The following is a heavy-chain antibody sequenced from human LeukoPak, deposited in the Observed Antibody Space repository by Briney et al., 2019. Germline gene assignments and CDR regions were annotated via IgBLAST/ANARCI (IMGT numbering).Heavy chain of an antibody. V-gene: IGHV5-10-1*01. CDR2: IDPSDACT. J-gene: IGHJ5*02. Sequence: GGSLRISCKGSGYRFTSYWISWVRQMPGKGLEWMGRIDPSDACTNYSPSLQGHVTISADKSISTAYLQWSSLKASDTAMYYCARQGYCSSTSCYRRWWFDPWGQGTLVTVSS. CDR1: GYRFTSYW. CDR3: ARQGYCSSTSCYRRWWFDP. D-gene: IGHD2-2*02.